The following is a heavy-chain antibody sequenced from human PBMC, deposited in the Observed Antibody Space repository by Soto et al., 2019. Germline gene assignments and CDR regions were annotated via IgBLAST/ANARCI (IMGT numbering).Heavy chain of an antibody. CDR1: GFTVSSNY. CDR2: IYSGGST. V-gene: IGHV3-53*01. Sequence: PGGSLRLSCAASGFTVSSNYMSWVRQAPGKGLEWVSVIYSGGSTYYADSVKGRFTISRDNSKNTLYLQMNSLRAEDTAVYYCAFTAYCGGDCYYVYWGQGTLVTVSS. J-gene: IGHJ4*02. D-gene: IGHD2-21*02. CDR3: AFTAYCGGDCYYVY.